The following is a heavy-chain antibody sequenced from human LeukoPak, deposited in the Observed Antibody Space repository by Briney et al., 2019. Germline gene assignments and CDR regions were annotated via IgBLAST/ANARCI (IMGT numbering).Heavy chain of an antibody. CDR3: ARERIWTGKTFDY. Sequence: PGGSLRLSCAASGFSFSSXXXXXXRQAPGKGLEXXANIKQDGNEKYYVDSVKGRFTISRDNAKNSLYLQMNSLRAEDTAVYYCARERIWTGKTFDYWGQGTLVTVSS. V-gene: IGHV3-7*05. CDR1: GFSFSSXX. J-gene: IGHJ4*02. CDR2: IKQDGNEK. D-gene: IGHD3/OR15-3a*01.